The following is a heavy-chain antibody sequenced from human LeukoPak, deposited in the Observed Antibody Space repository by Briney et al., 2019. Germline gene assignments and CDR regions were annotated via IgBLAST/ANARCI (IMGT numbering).Heavy chain of an antibody. CDR2: ISSASNTI. V-gene: IGHV3-48*01. D-gene: IGHD1-7*01. J-gene: IGHJ5*02. CDR3: ARDSVTFNWNYLVAWFDP. Sequence: PGESLRLSCAASGFTFSSYSMNWVRQAPGKGLEWVSYISSASNTIYYADSVKGRFTISRDNSKNTLYLQMNSLRAEDTAVYYCARDSVTFNWNYLVAWFDPWGQGTLVTVSS. CDR1: GFTFSSYS.